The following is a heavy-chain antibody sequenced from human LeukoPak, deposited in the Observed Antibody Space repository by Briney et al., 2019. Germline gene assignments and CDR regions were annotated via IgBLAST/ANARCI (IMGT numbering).Heavy chain of an antibody. V-gene: IGHV1-18*01. CDR3: ARDPTNTSGYYAYFDY. Sequence: ASVKVSCKASGYTFRNYGITWVRQAPGQGLEWMGWISAYNGDTNYAQNLQGRVTMTTDTSTSTAYMELRSLRSDDTAVYCCARDPTNTSGYYAYFDYWGQGTLVTVSS. CDR1: GYTFRNYG. J-gene: IGHJ4*02. D-gene: IGHD5-12*01. CDR2: ISAYNGDT.